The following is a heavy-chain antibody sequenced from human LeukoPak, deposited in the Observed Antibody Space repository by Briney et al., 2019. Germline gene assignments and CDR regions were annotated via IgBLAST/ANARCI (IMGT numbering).Heavy chain of an antibody. J-gene: IGHJ4*02. D-gene: IGHD1-14*01. Sequence: GGSLRLSCSASGFTFSTSAMHWVRQAPGKGLEYVSSLGVNGISAYYADSVRGRFTISRDNAKGMLFLQMSSLRAEDTAVYYCVKGQEVVYTRTFDFWGQGTLVTVSP. CDR1: GFTFSTSA. CDR2: LGVNGISA. V-gene: IGHV3-64D*09. CDR3: VKGQEVVYTRTFDF.